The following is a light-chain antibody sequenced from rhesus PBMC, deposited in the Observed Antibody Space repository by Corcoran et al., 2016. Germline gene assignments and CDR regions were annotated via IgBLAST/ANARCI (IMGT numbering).Light chain of an antibody. CDR2: AAS. J-gene: IGKJ3*01. CDR3: QQRTIYLFT. CDR1: QGISNA. V-gene: IGKV1-33*01. Sequence: DTQMTQSPSSLSAPVGDKVTITCRASQGISNALAWYQQKLGKAPKLLIYAASTLQRGVPSRFSGSGSGTDFTLTISSLQPDDFAVYYCQQRTIYLFTFGPGTKLDI.